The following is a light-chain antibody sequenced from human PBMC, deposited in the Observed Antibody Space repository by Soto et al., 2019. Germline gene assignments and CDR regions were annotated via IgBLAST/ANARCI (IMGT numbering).Light chain of an antibody. CDR2: DDS. V-gene: IGKV1-5*01. Sequence: DIQMTQSPSTLAASVGDRVTITCRASQTITIWLAWYQQKPGKAPRLLLYDDSSLEDGVPSKFSGTGSGTEFSLTISILQPDDFVASFCHRYITNWTFGQGTKVEIK. CDR1: QTITIW. J-gene: IGKJ1*01. CDR3: HRYITNWT.